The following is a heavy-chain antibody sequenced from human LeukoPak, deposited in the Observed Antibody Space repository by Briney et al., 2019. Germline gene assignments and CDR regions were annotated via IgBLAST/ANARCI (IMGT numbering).Heavy chain of an antibody. Sequence: PGGSLRLSCAASGFTFSSYAMSWVRQAPGKGLEWVSVISGSGGSSYYADSVKGRFTISRDNSKSTLYLQMNSLRAEDTAVYNCAKAQVRSYGGLDYWGQGTLVTVSS. CDR2: ISGSGGSS. CDR1: GFTFSSYA. D-gene: IGHD4-23*01. J-gene: IGHJ4*02. CDR3: AKAQVRSYGGLDY. V-gene: IGHV3-23*01.